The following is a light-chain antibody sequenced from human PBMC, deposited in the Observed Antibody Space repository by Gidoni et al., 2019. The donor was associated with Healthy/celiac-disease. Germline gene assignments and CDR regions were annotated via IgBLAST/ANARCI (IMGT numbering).Light chain of an antibody. Sequence: EIVLTQSPATLSLSPGETATLTCRASQSVSSYLAWYQQKPGQAPRLLIYDASNRATGIPARFSGSGSGTDFTLTISSLEPEDFAVYYCQQRSSWPITFXQXTRLXIK. J-gene: IGKJ5*01. CDR3: QQRSSWPIT. CDR1: QSVSSY. CDR2: DAS. V-gene: IGKV3-11*01.